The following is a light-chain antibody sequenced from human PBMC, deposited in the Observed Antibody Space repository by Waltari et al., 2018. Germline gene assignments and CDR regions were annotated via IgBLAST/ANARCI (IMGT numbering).Light chain of an antibody. CDR2: AAS. CDR1: QSISSY. CDR3: QQSYSTRTGT. V-gene: IGKV1-39*01. J-gene: IGKJ1*01. Sequence: DIQMTQSPSSLSASVGDRVTITCRASQSISSYLTCYQQKPGKAPKLLIYAASSLQNGVPLKYSGSGSGTDVTLTSSSLQPEDVAAYYCQQSYSTRTGTFGQGTKVEIK.